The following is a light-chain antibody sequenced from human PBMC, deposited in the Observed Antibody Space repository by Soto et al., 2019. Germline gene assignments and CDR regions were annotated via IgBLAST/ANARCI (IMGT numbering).Light chain of an antibody. CDR1: SGDVGSYNY. CDR2: EVT. J-gene: IGLJ1*01. CDR3: SSYAGTNNYV. Sequence: QAVVTQPPSASGSPGQSVVISCTGTSGDVGSYNYVSWYQQHPGKAPKLIIYEVTLRPSDIPDRFSGSKSGNTASLIVSGLQVEDEADYYCSSYAGTNNYVFGTGTKLTVL. V-gene: IGLV2-8*01.